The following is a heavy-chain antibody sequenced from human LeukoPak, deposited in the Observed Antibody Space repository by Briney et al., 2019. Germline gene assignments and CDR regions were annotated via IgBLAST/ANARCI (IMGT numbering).Heavy chain of an antibody. Sequence: SETLSLTCTVSDGSISSYYWTWIRQPPGKGLEWIGYIYYSGSTNYNPSLKSRVTMSVDTSKNQVSLKLSSVTAADTAVYYCARRTTVDPYYYYGMDVWGQGTTITVSS. CDR2: IYYSGST. V-gene: IGHV4-59*01. D-gene: IGHD4-17*01. CDR1: DGSISSYY. CDR3: ARRTTVDPYYYYGMDV. J-gene: IGHJ6*02.